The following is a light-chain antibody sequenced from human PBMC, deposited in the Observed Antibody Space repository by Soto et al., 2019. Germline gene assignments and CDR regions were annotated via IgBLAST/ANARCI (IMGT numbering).Light chain of an antibody. CDR2: ETS. Sequence: DIQMTQSPSSLSASVGDRVTITCRASQGISNYLAWYQQKPGKAPKLLIYETSSLEDGVPSRFTGSGSGTEFSLTITSLQPEDFASYYCQQYKDYWTFGQGTKVDIK. V-gene: IGKV1-16*01. CDR1: QGISNY. CDR3: QQYKDYWT. J-gene: IGKJ1*01.